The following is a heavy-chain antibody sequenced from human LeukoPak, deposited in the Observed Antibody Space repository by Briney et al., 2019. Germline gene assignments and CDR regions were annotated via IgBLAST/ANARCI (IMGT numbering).Heavy chain of an antibody. Sequence: SETLSLTCAVSGYSISSGDYWGWTRQPPGKGLEWIASIRHDGHTYYNPSLKSRVTIAVDMSKNQFSLTLTSVTAADTAVYFCARDPDDKDFDYWGQGTLVTVSS. CDR2: IRHDGHT. V-gene: IGHV4-38-2*02. CDR1: GYSISSGDY. CDR3: ARDPDDKDFDY. J-gene: IGHJ4*02. D-gene: IGHD3-22*01.